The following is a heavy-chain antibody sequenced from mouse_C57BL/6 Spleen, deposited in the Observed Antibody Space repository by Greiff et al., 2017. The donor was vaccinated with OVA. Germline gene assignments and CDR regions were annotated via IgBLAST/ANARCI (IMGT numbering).Heavy chain of an antibody. CDR3: AGGHYDGSSYAGCAD. CDR2: IDPEDGET. V-gene: IGHV14-2*01. J-gene: IGHJ3*01. Sequence: EVQLQQSGAELVKPGASVKLSCTASGFNIKDYYMHWVKQRTEQGLEWIGRIDPEDGETKYAPKFQGKATITADTSSNTAYLQLSSLTSEDTAVYYWAGGHYDGSSYAGCADWGQGTLVTVSA. CDR1: GFNIKDYY. D-gene: IGHD1-1*01.